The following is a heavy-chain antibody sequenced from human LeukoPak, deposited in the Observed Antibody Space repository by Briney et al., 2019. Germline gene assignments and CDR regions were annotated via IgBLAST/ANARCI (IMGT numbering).Heavy chain of an antibody. D-gene: IGHD1-26*01. J-gene: IGHJ4*02. V-gene: IGHV4-59*08. CDR1: GGSLSSYY. CDR3: ARLASGSYGPLTPFDY. CDR2: IYYSRST. Sequence: SGTLSLTCTVSGGSLSSYYWSWIRQPPGKGVEWMGDIYYSRSTNYNPSVRSRVTISVDTSKNQSFLRLSSVTAADTAVYYSARLASGSYGPLTPFDYWGQGTLVTVSS.